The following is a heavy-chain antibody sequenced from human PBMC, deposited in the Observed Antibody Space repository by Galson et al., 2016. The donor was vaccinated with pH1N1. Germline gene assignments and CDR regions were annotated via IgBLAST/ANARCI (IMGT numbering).Heavy chain of an antibody. J-gene: IGHJ4*02. CDR1: GYTLTNYD. D-gene: IGHD6-19*01. V-gene: IGHV1-8*01. CDR3: ARGLSYNSGWVED. Sequence: SVKVSCKVSGYTLTNYDINWVRQAAGQRLEWMGWMNPNSGKSNSAQKFKGRVAMTRDTSISTVYMELSSLRSEDTAVYYCARGLSYNSGWVEDWGQGTLVTVSS. CDR2: MNPNSGKS.